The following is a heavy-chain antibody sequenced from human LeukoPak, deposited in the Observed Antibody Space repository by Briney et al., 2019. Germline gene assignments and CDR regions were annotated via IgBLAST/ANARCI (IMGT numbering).Heavy chain of an antibody. CDR2: IYHSGST. CDR3: ASRYPYYYYMDV. Sequence: SETLSLTCTVSGYSISSGYYWGWIRQPPGKGLEWIGSIYHSGSTYYNPSLKSRVTISVDTSKNQFSLKLSSVTAADTAVYYCASRYPYYYYMDVWGKGTTVTVSS. J-gene: IGHJ6*03. CDR1: GYSISSGYY. V-gene: IGHV4-38-2*02. D-gene: IGHD3-16*02.